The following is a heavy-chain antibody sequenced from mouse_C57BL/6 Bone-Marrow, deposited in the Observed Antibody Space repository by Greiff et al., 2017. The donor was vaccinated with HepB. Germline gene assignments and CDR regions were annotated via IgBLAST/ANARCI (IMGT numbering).Heavy chain of an antibody. CDR1: GYTFTSYW. Sequence: QVQLQQPGAELVKPGASVKLSCKASGYTFTSYWMQWVKQRPGQGLEWIGEIDPSDSYTNYNQKFKGKATLTVDTSSSTAYMQLSSLTSADSAVYYCASGDGYYDYWGQGTTLTVSS. CDR3: ASGDGYYDY. V-gene: IGHV1-50*01. J-gene: IGHJ2*01. CDR2: IDPSDSYT. D-gene: IGHD2-3*01.